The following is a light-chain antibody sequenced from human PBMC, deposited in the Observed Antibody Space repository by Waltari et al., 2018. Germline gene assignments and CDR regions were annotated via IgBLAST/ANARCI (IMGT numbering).Light chain of an antibody. CDR3: QQYYSTPWT. Sequence: DIVMTQSPDSLAVSLGERATINCKTSQSVLYSSNKKNHLAWYQQKPGQPPKLLIHWASTRESGVPDRFSGSGSGTDFTLTIISLQAEDVAVYYCQQYYSTPWTFGQGTKVEIK. CDR2: WAS. V-gene: IGKV4-1*01. CDR1: QSVLYSSNKKNH. J-gene: IGKJ1*01.